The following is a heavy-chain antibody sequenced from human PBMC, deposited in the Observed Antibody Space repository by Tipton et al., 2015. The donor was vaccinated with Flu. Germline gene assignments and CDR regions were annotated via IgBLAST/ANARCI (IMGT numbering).Heavy chain of an antibody. V-gene: IGHV4-38-2*01. Sequence: PGLVKPSETLSLTCDVSGDPISSGYFWAWIRQPPGKGPEWIGSMYHSGRTYYNASLKGRVTISLDTSKNQFSLKLRSVTAADTAVFYCARQPGIPAAGRLFWFDSWGQGTLVTVSS. J-gene: IGHJ5*01. CDR2: MYHSGRT. CDR1: GDPISSGYF. D-gene: IGHD6-13*01. CDR3: ARQPGIPAAGRLFWFDS.